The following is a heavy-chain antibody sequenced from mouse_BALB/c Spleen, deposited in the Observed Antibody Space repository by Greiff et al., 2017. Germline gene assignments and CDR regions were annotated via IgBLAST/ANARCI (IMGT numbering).Heavy chain of an antibody. CDR1: GFTFSSYA. D-gene: IGHD1-2*01. CDR2: ISSGGST. V-gene: IGHV5-6-5*01. Sequence: EVHLVESGGGLVKPGGSLKLSCAASGFTFSSYAMSWVRQTPEKRLEWVASISSGGSTYYPDSVKGRFTISRDNARNILYLQMSSLRSEDTAMYYCARGGGSLLRWYFDVWGAGTTVTVSS. J-gene: IGHJ1*01. CDR3: ARGGGSLLRWYFDV.